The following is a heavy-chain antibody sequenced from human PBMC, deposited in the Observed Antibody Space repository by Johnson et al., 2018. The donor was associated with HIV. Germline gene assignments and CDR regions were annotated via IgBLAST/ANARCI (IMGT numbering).Heavy chain of an antibody. CDR3: ARDPSGSYAEVTPDARFDI. D-gene: IGHD1-26*01. CDR2: IYSGGST. J-gene: IGHJ3*02. CDR1: GFTVSSNY. V-gene: IGHV3-66*01. Sequence: VQLVESGGGLVQPGGSLRLSCAASGFTVSSNYMSWVRQAPGKGLEWVSVIYSGGSTYYADSVKGRLTISRDNSRNTLYLQRNSLRAEDTAVYYCARDPSGSYAEVTPDARFDIWGQGTMVTVSS.